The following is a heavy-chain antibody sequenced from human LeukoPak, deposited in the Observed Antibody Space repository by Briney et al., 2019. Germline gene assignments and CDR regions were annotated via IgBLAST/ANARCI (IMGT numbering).Heavy chain of an antibody. J-gene: IGHJ4*02. CDR3: ARRTVSGWYYFDY. V-gene: IGHV3-48*01. CDR2: ISSSSSTI. Sequence: GGCLRLSCAASGFTFSSYSMSWVRRAPGKGLEWVSYISSSSSTIYYADSVKGRFTISRDNAKNSLYLQMNSLRAEDTAVYYCARRTVSGWYYFDYWGQGTLVTVSS. CDR1: GFTFSSYS. D-gene: IGHD6-19*01.